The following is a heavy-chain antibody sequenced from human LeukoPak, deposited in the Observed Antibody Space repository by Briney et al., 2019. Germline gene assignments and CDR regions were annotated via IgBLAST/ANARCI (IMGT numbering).Heavy chain of an antibody. Sequence: PSETLSLTCTVSGGSISSSSYYWGWIRQPPGKGLEWIGSISYSGSTYYNPSLKSRVTISVDTSKNQFSLKLTSVTAADTAVYYCAREPSTEGGHFDYWGQGTLVTVSS. V-gene: IGHV4-39*07. J-gene: IGHJ4*02. CDR3: AREPSTEGGHFDY. CDR1: GGSISSSSYY. D-gene: IGHD4-17*01. CDR2: ISYSGST.